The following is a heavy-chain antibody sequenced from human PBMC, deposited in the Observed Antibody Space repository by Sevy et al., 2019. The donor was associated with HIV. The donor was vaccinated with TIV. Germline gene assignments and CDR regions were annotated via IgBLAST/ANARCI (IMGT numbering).Heavy chain of an antibody. Sequence: GGSLRLSCAASGFTLNKAWMNWVRQAPGKGLEWVGRIKSETDGGTTDAAEPVNGTFCISRDDSKNTLYLQMNSLKIEDTDVYYCSMEDGYNYFDYWGQGALVTVSS. D-gene: IGHD5-12*01. CDR2: IKSETDGGTT. J-gene: IGHJ4*02. CDR1: GFTLNKAW. CDR3: SMEDGYNYFDY. V-gene: IGHV3-15*07.